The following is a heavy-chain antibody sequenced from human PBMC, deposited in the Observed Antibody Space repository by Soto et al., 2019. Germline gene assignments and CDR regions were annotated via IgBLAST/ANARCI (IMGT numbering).Heavy chain of an antibody. D-gene: IGHD3-22*01. V-gene: IGHV3-13*01. J-gene: IGHJ3*02. CDR3: EREYYDSSGYRYNAFDI. Sequence: PGGSLRLSCAASGFTFSSYDVHWVRQATGKGLEWVSAIGTAGDTYYPGSVKGRFTISRENAKNSLYLQMNSLRAGETAVYYCEREYYDSSGYRYNAFDIWGQGTMVTVSS. CDR1: GFTFSSYD. CDR2: IGTAGDT.